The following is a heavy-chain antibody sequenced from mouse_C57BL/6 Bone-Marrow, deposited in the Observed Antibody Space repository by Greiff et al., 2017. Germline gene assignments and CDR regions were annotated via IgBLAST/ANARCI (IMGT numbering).Heavy chain of an antibody. CDR3: ARFGGLRPFDY. CDR2: IYPGDGDT. D-gene: IGHD2-4*01. V-gene: IGHV1-80*01. Sequence: LVESGAELVKPGASVKISCKASGYAFSSYWMNWVKQRPGKGLEWIGQIYPGDGDTNYNGKFKGKATLTADKSSSTAYMQLSSLTSEDSAVYFCARFGGLRPFDYWGQGTTLTVSS. CDR1: GYAFSSYW. J-gene: IGHJ2*01.